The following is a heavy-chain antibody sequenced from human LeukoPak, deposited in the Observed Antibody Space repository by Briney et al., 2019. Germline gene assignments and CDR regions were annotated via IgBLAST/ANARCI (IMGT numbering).Heavy chain of an antibody. V-gene: IGHV4-28*01. J-gene: IGHJ3*02. D-gene: IGHD2-15*01. CDR3: ARYCSGGSCYSPDAFDI. CDR1: GYSISSSNW. Sequence: SDTLSLTCAVSGYSISSSNWWGWIRQPPGKGLEWIGYIYYSGSTHYNPSLKSRVSMSVDTSKNQFSLKLSSVTAADTAVYYCARYCSGGSCYSPDAFDIWGQGTMVTVSS. CDR2: IYYSGST.